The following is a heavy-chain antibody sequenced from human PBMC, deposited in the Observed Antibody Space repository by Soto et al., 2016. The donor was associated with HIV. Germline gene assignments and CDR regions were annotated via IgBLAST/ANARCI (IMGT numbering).Heavy chain of an antibody. Sequence: QVQLVQSGAEVKKPGASVKLSCKASGYTFTSYYMLWVRQAPGQGLEWMGVINPRGGSTSYAQKFQGRVAMTRDTSASTVYMELSSLRSDDTAVYYCARDYYQYYYDSSGYLWDWGQGTLVTASS. CDR3: ARDYYQYYYDSSGYLWD. CDR2: INPRGGST. D-gene: IGHD3-22*01. V-gene: IGHV1-46*01. J-gene: IGHJ4*02. CDR1: GYTFTSYY.